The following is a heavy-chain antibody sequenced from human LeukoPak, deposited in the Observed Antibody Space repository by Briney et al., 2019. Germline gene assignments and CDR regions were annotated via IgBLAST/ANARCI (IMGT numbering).Heavy chain of an antibody. CDR1: GFTFSSYA. CDR2: ISGSGGST. J-gene: IGHJ4*02. CDR3: ARGVDYYENSGTIDY. V-gene: IGHV3-23*01. D-gene: IGHD3-22*01. Sequence: SGGSLRLSCAASGFTFSSYAMSWVRQAPGKGLEWVSAISGSGGSTYYADSVKGRFTISRDNSKNTLSLQMNSLRAEDTAVYYCARGVDYYENSGTIDYWGQGTLVTVSS.